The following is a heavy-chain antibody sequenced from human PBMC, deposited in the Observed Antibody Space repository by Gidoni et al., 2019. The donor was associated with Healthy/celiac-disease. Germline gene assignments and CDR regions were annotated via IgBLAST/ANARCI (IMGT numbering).Heavy chain of an antibody. CDR2: INHSGST. J-gene: IGHJ3*02. D-gene: IGHD3-3*01. CDR3: ARGFSGFRAFDI. Sequence: QVQLQQWGAGLLKPSETLSLTCAVYGGSFSGYYWSWIRQPPGKGLEWIGEINHSGSTNYNPSLKSRVTISVDTSKNQFSLKLSSATAADTAVYYCARGFSGFRAFDIWGQGTMVTVSS. CDR1: GGSFSGYY. V-gene: IGHV4-34*01.